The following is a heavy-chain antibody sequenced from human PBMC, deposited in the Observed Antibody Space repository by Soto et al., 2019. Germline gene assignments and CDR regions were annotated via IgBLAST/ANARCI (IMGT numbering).Heavy chain of an antibody. D-gene: IGHD2-2*01. CDR3: AKPYFSSTSLSFIYYFDY. CDR2: ISGSGGST. Sequence: GGSLRLSCAASGFTFSSYAMSWVRQAPGKGLEWVSAISGSGGSTYYADSVKGRFTISRDNSKNTLYLQMNSLRAEDTAVYYCAKPYFSSTSLSFIYYFDYWGQGTLVTVSS. J-gene: IGHJ4*02. V-gene: IGHV3-23*01. CDR1: GFTFSSYA.